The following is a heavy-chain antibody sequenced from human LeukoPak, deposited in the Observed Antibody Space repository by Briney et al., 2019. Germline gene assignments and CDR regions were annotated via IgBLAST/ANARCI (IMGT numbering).Heavy chain of an antibody. CDR3: AKGLVGSSIADFFDY. Sequence: GGSLRLSCAASGFAFDDYAMHWVRQAPGKGLEWVSGISWNSGSIGYADSVKGRFTISRDNAKNSLYLQMNSLRGEDMALYYCAKGLVGSSIADFFDYWGQGILVTVSS. J-gene: IGHJ4*02. D-gene: IGHD6-6*01. CDR1: GFAFDDYA. CDR2: ISWNSGSI. V-gene: IGHV3-9*03.